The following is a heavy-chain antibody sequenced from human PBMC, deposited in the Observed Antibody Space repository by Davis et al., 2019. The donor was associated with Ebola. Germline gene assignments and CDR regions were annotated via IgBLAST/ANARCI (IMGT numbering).Heavy chain of an antibody. CDR2: IYPGDSDT. V-gene: IGHV5-51*01. J-gene: IGHJ6*02. Sequence: GESLKISCKGSGYSFTSYWIGWVRQMPGKGLEWMGIIYPGDSDTRYSPSFQGQVTISADKSISTAYLQWSSLKASDTAMYYCARQRFLEYSHPRGVDVWGQGTTVTVSS. CDR1: GYSFTSYW. D-gene: IGHD3-3*01. CDR3: ARQRFLEYSHPRGVDV.